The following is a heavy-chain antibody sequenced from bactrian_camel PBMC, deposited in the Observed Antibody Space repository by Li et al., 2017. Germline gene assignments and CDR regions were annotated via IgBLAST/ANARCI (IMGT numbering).Heavy chain of an antibody. CDR3: AATRAVDYSRCELGGDFDDTY. J-gene: IGHJ4*01. CDR1: VHFPSSGC. CDR2: IVRRSGWT. V-gene: IGHV3S54*01. D-gene: IGHD5*01. Sequence: HVQLVESGGGSAQPGASLRLSCAAVVHFPSSGCMGWFRQAPGKEREELASIVRRSGWTSYADSVKGRFTISQHTANNTVYLQMNMLKPEDTGMYYCAATRAVDYSRCELGGDFDDTYWGQGTQVTVS.